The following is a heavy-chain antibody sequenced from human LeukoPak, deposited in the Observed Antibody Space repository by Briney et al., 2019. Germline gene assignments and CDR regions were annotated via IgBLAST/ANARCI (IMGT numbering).Heavy chain of an antibody. V-gene: IGHV4-61*02. CDR3: ARALCINGICEWFDP. Sequence: SETLSLTCTVSGASISSGSYIWSWIRQPAGKGLEWIGRIYTSGSTNYNPSLKSRVTISVDTSKNQFSLKLRPVTAADTAVYYCARALCINGICEWFDPWGQGTLVTVSS. CDR2: IYTSGST. CDR1: GASISSGSYI. J-gene: IGHJ5*02. D-gene: IGHD2-8*01.